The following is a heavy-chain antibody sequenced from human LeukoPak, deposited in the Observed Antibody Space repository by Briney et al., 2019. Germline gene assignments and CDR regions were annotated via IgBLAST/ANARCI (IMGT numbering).Heavy chain of an antibody. CDR3: ARERIAAASFNYYYYYMDV. CDR2: IYPSGST. V-gene: IGHV4-61*02. CDR1: GGSISSGSYH. D-gene: IGHD6-13*01. J-gene: IGHJ6*03. Sequence: SETLSLTCTVSGGSISSGSYHWSWIRQPAGKALEWIGRIYPSGSTNYNPSLKSRVTMSVDTSKNQFSLKLSSVTAADTAVYYCARERIAAASFNYYYYYMDVWGKGTTVTISS.